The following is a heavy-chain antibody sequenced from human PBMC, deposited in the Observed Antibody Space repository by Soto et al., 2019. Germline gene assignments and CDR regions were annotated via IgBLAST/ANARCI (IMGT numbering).Heavy chain of an antibody. J-gene: IGHJ3*02. CDR1: GFTFSSYW. V-gene: IGHV3-7*03. D-gene: IGHD6-13*01. CDR2: IKQDGSEK. CDR3: ARGTGAIAAAGSELLLDAFDI. Sequence: GGSLRLSCAASGFTFSSYWMSWVRQAPGKGLEWVTNIKQDGSEKYYVDSVKGRFTISRDNAKNSLYLQMNSLRAEDTAVYYCARGTGAIAAAGSELLLDAFDIWGQGTMVTVSS.